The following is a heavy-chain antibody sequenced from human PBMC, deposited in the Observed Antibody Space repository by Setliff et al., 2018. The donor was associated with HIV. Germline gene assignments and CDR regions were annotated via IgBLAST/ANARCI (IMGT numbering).Heavy chain of an antibody. V-gene: IGHV4-39*07. J-gene: IGHJ6*02. CDR2: IYYRGST. CDR1: GGSISSSSYY. Sequence: SETLSLTCTVSGGSISSSSYYWGWIRQPPGKGLEWIGSIYYRGSTYCNPSLKSRVTISVDTSKNQFSLKLSSVIAADTAVYYCARDSKDILTGYPYYYDGMDVWGQGTTVTVSS. D-gene: IGHD3-9*01. CDR3: ARDSKDILTGYPYYYDGMDV.